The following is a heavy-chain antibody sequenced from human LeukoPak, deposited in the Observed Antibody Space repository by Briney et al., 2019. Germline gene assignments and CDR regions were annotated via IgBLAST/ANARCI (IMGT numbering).Heavy chain of an antibody. CDR2: IGAYNGNT. Sequence: ASVKVSCKASGYTFTSYGISWVRQAPGQGLEWMGWIGAYNGNTNYAQKLQGRVTMTTDTSTSTAYMELRSLRSDDTAVYYCARAESSRGIVVVAAAHWFDPWGQGTLVTVSS. V-gene: IGHV1-18*04. CDR3: ARAESSRGIVVVAAAHWFDP. CDR1: GYTFTSYG. J-gene: IGHJ5*02. D-gene: IGHD2-15*01.